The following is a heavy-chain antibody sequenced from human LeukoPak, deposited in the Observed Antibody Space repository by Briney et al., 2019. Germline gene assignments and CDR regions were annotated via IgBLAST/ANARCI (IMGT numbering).Heavy chain of an antibody. D-gene: IGHD3-9*01. CDR3: ARGRFTGYSHGYLQH. V-gene: IGHV1-69*05. CDR1: GGIFSSYA. Sequence: GASVKVSCKASGGIFSSYAISWVRQAPGQGLEWMGRIIPIFGTANYAQIFQDRVTITMGESTSTAYMELSSLRFEDTAVYYCARGRFTGYSHGYLQHWGQGTLVTVSS. J-gene: IGHJ1*01. CDR2: IIPIFGTA.